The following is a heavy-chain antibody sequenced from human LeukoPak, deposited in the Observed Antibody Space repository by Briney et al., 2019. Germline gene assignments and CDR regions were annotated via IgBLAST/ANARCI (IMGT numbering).Heavy chain of an antibody. CDR2: IIPILGIA. D-gene: IGHD3-22*01. CDR3: ARVMSSGYYYVDAFDI. V-gene: IGHV1-69*04. CDR1: GYTFTGYY. Sequence: SVKVSCKASGYTFTGYYMHWVRQAPGQGLEWMGRIIPILGIANYAQKFQGRVTITADKSTSTAYMELSSLRSEDTAVYYCARVMSSGYYYVDAFDIWGQGTMVTVSS. J-gene: IGHJ3*02.